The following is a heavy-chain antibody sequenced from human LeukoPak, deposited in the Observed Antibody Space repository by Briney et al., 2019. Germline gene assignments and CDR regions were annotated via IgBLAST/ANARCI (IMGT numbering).Heavy chain of an antibody. CDR3: ARDPERYDSSGYYLRLPRAFDI. CDR1: GVTFSSYA. D-gene: IGHD3-22*01. CDR2: ISYDGSNK. Sequence: GGSLRLSCAASGVTFSSYAMHWVRQAPGKGLEWVAVISYDGSNKYYADSVKGRFTISRDNSKNTLCLQMNSLRSDDTAVYYCARDPERYDSSGYYLRLPRAFDIWGQGTMVTVSS. V-gene: IGHV3-30-3*01. J-gene: IGHJ3*02.